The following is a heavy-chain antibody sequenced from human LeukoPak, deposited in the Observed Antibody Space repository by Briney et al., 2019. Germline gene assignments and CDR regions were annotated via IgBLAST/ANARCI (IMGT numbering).Heavy chain of an antibody. CDR3: ARLADY. CDR1: GFTLSTYS. Sequence: GGSLRLSCTVSGFTLSTYSLNWVRRAPGKGLEWVSLMTNSRSYYADSVKGRFTISRDNAKNSLDLVMSSLRVDDTAVYYCARLADYWGQGTLVTVSS. J-gene: IGHJ4*02. V-gene: IGHV3-21*01. CDR2: MTNSRSY.